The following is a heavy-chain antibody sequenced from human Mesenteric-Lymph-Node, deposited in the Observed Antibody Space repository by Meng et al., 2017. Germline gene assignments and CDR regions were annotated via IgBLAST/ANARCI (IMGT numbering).Heavy chain of an antibody. Sequence: GGSLRLSCAASGFTFDDYGMSWVRQAPGKGLEWVANIKQDGTDTYYVDSVKGRFSISRDNAKNSLFLQMNNLRAEDTAVYYCARVRCTSTNCFPDYWGQGTLVTVSS. D-gene: IGHD2-2*01. CDR1: GFTFDDYG. CDR2: IKQDGTDT. J-gene: IGHJ4*02. V-gene: IGHV3-7*01. CDR3: ARVRCTSTNCFPDY.